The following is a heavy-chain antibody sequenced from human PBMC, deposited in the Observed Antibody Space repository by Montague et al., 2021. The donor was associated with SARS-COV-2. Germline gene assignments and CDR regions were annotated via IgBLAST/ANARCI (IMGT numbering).Heavy chain of an antibody. CDR2: MSDSGTA. Sequence: SETLSLTCSVSGGSISTYYWSWIRQPPGKGLEWIGCMSDSGTAKYNPSLDSRVTIIIDKSKKQFSLKLTSVTPADTAQYYCARNPDRELLTGTTNHGLGVWGQGTTVIVSS. D-gene: IGHD1-7*01. CDR3: ARNPDRELLTGTTNHGLGV. J-gene: IGHJ6*02. CDR1: GGSISTYY. V-gene: IGHV4-59*01.